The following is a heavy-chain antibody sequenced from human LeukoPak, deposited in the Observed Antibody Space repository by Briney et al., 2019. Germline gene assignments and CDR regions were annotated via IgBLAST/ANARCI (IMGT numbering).Heavy chain of an antibody. CDR3: ARDQYLDY. CDR1: EFIFSAFW. Sequence: GESLRLSCVTSEFIFSAFWMSWVRQAPGKGLEWVSSISRGGNSIYYADSVRGRFTISRDNAKNSLFLQMNSLRAEDTAVYYCARDQYLDYRGQGTLVTVSS. CDR2: ISRGGNSI. V-gene: IGHV3-11*01. J-gene: IGHJ4*02.